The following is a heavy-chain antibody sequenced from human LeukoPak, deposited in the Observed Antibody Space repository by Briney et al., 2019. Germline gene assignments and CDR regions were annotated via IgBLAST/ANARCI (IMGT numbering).Heavy chain of an antibody. CDR1: GFTFSSYA. CDR2: IGGSGGST. CDR3: AKGQVDYYYYYMDV. J-gene: IGHJ6*03. V-gene: IGHV3-23*01. Sequence: GGSLRLSCAASGFTFSSYAMSWVRQAPGKGLEWVSAIGGSGGSTYYADSVKGRFTISRDNSKNTLYLQMNSLRAEDTAVYYCAKGQVDYYYYYMDVWGKGTTVTVSS. D-gene: IGHD2-15*01.